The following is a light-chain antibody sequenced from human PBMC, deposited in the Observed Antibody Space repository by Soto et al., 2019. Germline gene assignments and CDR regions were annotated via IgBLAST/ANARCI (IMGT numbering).Light chain of an antibody. V-gene: IGKV3-11*01. CDR1: QSVSSY. J-gene: IGKJ4*01. CDR3: QQRSNWPPSRS. CDR2: DAS. Sequence: EIVLTQSPATLSLSPGERATLSCRASQSVSSYLAWYQQKPGQAPRLLIDDASNRATGIPARFSGSGSGTDFTLTISSLEPEDFAVYYCQQRSNWPPSRSFGGGTKVEIK.